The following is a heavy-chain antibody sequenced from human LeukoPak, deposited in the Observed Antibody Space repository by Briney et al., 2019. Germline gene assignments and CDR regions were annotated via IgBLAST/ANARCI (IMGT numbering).Heavy chain of an antibody. CDR1: GGSISSGGYY. J-gene: IGHJ3*02. Sequence: SETLSLTCTVSGGSISSGGYYWSWIRQHPGKGLEWIGYIYYSGSTYYNPSLKSRVTISVDTSKNQFSLKLSSVTAADTAVYYCARSAGVVTGDAFDIWGQGTMVTVSS. CDR2: IYYSGST. V-gene: IGHV4-31*03. CDR3: ARSAGVVTGDAFDI. D-gene: IGHD4-23*01.